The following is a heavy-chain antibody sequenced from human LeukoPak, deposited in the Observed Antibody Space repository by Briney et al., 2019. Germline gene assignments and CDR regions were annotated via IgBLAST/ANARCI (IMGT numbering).Heavy chain of an antibody. Sequence: GGSLRLSCAASGFTFSNYWRTWVRQAPGKGLEWVANTKEDGSEKYYVDSVRGRFTTSRDNAKNSLYLQMNSLRAEDTAVYYCARLHSGRYYGDAFDIWGQGTMVTVSS. CDR1: GFTFSNYW. CDR2: TKEDGSEK. CDR3: ARLHSGRYYGDAFDI. V-gene: IGHV3-7*03. D-gene: IGHD1-26*01. J-gene: IGHJ3*02.